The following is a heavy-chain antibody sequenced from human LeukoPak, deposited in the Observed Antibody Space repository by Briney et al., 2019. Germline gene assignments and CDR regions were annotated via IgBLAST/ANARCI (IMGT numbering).Heavy chain of an antibody. D-gene: IGHD2-8*02. V-gene: IGHV1-2*02. CDR3: ARYWRGMTTDQNYFDY. CDR1: GYTFTGYY. J-gene: IGHJ4*02. Sequence: GASVKVSCKASGYTFTGYYIHWVRQAPGQGLEWMGWINPNSGGTNYAQKFQGRVTMTRDTSISTAYMELSRLRSDDTAVYYCARYWRGMTTDQNYFDYWGQETLVTVSS. CDR2: INPNSGGT.